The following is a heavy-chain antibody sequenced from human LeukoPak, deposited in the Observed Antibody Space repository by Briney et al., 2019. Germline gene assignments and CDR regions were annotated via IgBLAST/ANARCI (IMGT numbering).Heavy chain of an antibody. V-gene: IGHV3-30-3*01. CDR2: ISYDGSNK. CDR3: ARQQWLLLVWMGSSDS. Sequence: GGSLRLSCAASGFTFSSYAMHWVRQAPGKGLEWVAVISYDGSNKYYADSVKGRFTISRDNSKNTLYLQTNSLRAEDTAVYYCARQQWLLLVWMGSSDSWGQGTLVTVSS. D-gene: IGHD6-19*01. CDR1: GFTFSSYA. J-gene: IGHJ4*02.